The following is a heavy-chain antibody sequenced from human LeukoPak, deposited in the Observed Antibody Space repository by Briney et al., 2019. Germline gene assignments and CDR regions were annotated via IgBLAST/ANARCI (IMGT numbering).Heavy chain of an antibody. Sequence: GASVKVSCKASGYTFTSYGISWVRQAPGQGLEWMGWISAYNGNTNYAQKLQGRVTMTTDTSTSTAYMELRSLRSDDTAVYYCARVTAYYDILTGYPYYFDYWGQGTLVTVSS. CDR3: ARVTAYYDILTGYPYYFDY. CDR1: GYTFTSYG. CDR2: ISAYNGNT. V-gene: IGHV1-18*01. D-gene: IGHD3-9*01. J-gene: IGHJ4*02.